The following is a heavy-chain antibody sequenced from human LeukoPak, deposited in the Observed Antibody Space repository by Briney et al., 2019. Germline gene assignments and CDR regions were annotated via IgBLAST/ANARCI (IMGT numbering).Heavy chain of an antibody. Sequence: ASVKVSCKASGYTFTSYYMHWVRQAPGQGLEWMGIISPSGGSTSYAQKFQGRVTMTRDMSTSTVYMELSSLRSEDTAVYYCARSPGLLDTVLITPSLLGAFDIWGQGTMVTVSS. CDR3: ARSPGLLDTVLITPSLLGAFDI. V-gene: IGHV1-46*01. D-gene: IGHD2-8*01. CDR2: ISPSGGST. CDR1: GYTFTSYY. J-gene: IGHJ3*02.